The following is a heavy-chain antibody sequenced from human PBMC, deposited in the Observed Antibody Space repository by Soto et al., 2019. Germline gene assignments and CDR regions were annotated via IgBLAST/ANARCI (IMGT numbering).Heavy chain of an antibody. CDR3: PRGYDFWSGYYYPYGMDV. Sequence: GSLRLSCAASGFTFSSYAMSWVRQAPGKGLEWVSAISGSGGSTYYADSVKGRFTISRDNSKNTLCLQMNSLRAEDTAVYYCPRGYDFWSGYYYPYGMDVWGQGTTVTVSS. J-gene: IGHJ6*02. CDR2: ISGSGGST. D-gene: IGHD3-3*01. V-gene: IGHV3-23*01. CDR1: GFTFSSYA.